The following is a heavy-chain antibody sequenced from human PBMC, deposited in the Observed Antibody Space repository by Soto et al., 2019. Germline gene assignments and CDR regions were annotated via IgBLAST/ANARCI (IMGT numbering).Heavy chain of an antibody. J-gene: IGHJ4*02. D-gene: IGHD5-12*01. CDR3: VRDSPFGSTYSGYDGIDY. V-gene: IGHV1-69*08. CDR1: GVTFTNDI. Sequence: QVQLVQSGAEVKKPGSSVKVSCKASGVTFTNDIITWVRQAPGQGLEWMGRIIPLLDIANYAQKFQGRVTITADKSTSIAYMEMNSLRSEDTAVYYCVRDSPFGSTYSGYDGIDYWCQGTLVTGSS. CDR2: IIPLLDIA.